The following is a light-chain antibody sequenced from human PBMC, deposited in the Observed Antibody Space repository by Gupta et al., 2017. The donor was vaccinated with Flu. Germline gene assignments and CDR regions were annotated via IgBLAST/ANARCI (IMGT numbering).Light chain of an antibody. J-gene: IGLJ3*02. CDR3: ATWDSSLPGAV. Sequence: QSVLTQPLSLSAAPGQKVTISCSATSSNFATASVAWYQKLPGTVPKVLIFENDKRLSGVPDRFSGSRSGTSATLDITGLQTGGEADYYCATWDSSLPGAVFGGGTKLTVL. CDR2: END. V-gene: IGLV1-51*02. CDR1: SSNFATAS.